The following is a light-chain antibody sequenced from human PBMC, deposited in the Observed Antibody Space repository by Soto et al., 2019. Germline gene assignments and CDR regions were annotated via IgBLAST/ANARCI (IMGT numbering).Light chain of an antibody. J-gene: IGLJ2*01. CDR1: SGDVGGYNY. V-gene: IGLV2-11*01. CDR2: DVS. CDR3: CSYAGSYTFVV. Sequence: QSALTQPRSVSGSPGQSVTISCTGTSGDVGGYNYVSWYQQHPGKAPKLMIYDVSKRPSGVPDRFSGSKSGNTASRTISGLQAEDEADYYCCSYAGSYTFVVFGGGTKLTVL.